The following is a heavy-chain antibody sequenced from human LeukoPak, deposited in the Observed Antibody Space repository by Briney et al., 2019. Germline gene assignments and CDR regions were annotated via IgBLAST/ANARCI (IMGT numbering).Heavy chain of an antibody. CDR2: IRYDGSNK. J-gene: IGHJ5*02. CDR1: GFTFSSYG. V-gene: IGHV3-30*02. D-gene: IGHD1-1*01. CDR3: ARLKAAGTGDWFDP. Sequence: GGSLRLSCAASGFTFSSYGMHWVRQAPGKGLEWVAFIRYDGSNKYCADSVKGRFTISRDNSKNTLYLQMNSLRAEDTAVYYCARLKAAGTGDWFDPWGQGTLVTVSS.